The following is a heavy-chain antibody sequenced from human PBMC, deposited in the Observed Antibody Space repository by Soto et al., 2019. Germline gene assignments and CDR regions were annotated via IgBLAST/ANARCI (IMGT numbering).Heavy chain of an antibody. CDR2: INWNGGST. CDR1: GFTFEDYG. D-gene: IGHD3-10*01. V-gene: IGHV3-20*04. J-gene: IGHJ6*01. CDR3: ARGVIYSTRSAYHYYNMDV. Sequence: EVQLVESGGRVVRPGGSLRLSCAASGFTFEDYGMTWVRQAPGKGLEWVSGINWNGGSTGYADFVKGTFTISRENPKNSLYLQMNSLRAEDAALYYCARGVIYSTRSAYHYYNMDVWGQGTTVTVS.